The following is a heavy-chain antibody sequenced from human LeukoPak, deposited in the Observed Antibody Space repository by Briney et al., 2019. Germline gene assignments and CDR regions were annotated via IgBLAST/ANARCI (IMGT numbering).Heavy chain of an antibody. D-gene: IGHD3-22*01. CDR1: GYTFTAYY. CDR2: IIPIFGTA. J-gene: IGHJ4*02. Sequence: GASVQVSCKASGYTFTAYYIHWVRQAPGQGLEWMGGIIPIFGTANYAQKFQGRVTITTDESTSTAYMELSSLRSEDTAVYYCASRGGYYDSSGYYSDYWGQGTLVTVSS. V-gene: IGHV1-69*05. CDR3: ASRGGYYDSSGYYSDY.